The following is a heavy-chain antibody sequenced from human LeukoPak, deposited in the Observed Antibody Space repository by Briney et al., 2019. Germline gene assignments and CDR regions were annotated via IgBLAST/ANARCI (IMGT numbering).Heavy chain of an antibody. D-gene: IGHD1-7*01. CDR3: ARGTLYYMDV. V-gene: IGHV4-59*12. Sequence: PSETLSLTCTVSGGSISSYYWSWIRQPPGKGLEWIGYIYYSGSTNYNPSLKSRVTMSVDTSKNQFSLKLSSVTAADTAVYYCARGTLYYMDVWGKGTTVTVSS. CDR1: GGSISSYY. J-gene: IGHJ6*03. CDR2: IYYSGST.